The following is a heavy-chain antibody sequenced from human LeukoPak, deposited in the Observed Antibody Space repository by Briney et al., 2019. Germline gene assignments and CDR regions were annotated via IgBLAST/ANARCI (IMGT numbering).Heavy chain of an antibody. CDR2: INGGGDIT. D-gene: IGHD6-13*01. J-gene: IGHJ4*02. CDR1: RYSFDSYA. Sequence: GGSLRLSCEGSRYSFDSYAMSWVRQAPGKGLEWVSSINGGGDITYYAESVKGRFNVSRDNPKNTLFLQMNSLRAEDTAVFYCAKRYGDSTGWFFDFWGQGSLATVSS. V-gene: IGHV3-23*01. CDR3: AKRYGDSTGWFFDF.